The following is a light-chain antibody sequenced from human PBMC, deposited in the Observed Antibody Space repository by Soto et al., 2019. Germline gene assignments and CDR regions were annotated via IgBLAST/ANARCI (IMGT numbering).Light chain of an antibody. CDR2: KVS. J-gene: IGLJ3*02. Sequence: QYALTQPASVSGSPGQSITMFCTGTSSDVGGYNYVSWYQQHPGKAPKLIIYKVSNRPSGISNRFSGSKSANTASLTISGLQAEDEAEYYCSSFTGSTTWVFGGGTKLTVL. V-gene: IGLV2-14*01. CDR3: SSFTGSTTWV. CDR1: SSDVGGYNY.